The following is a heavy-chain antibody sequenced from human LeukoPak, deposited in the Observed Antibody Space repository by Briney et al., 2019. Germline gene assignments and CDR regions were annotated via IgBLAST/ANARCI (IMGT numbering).Heavy chain of an antibody. Sequence: GRSLRLSCAASGFTFSSYGMHWVRQAPGKGLEWVAVISYDGSNKYYADSVKGRFTISRDNSKNTLYLQMNSLRSDDTAVYYCERDQYYYGSGSIEIDYWGQGTLVTVSS. J-gene: IGHJ4*02. CDR2: ISYDGSNK. V-gene: IGHV3-30*03. CDR3: ERDQYYYGSGSIEIDY. D-gene: IGHD3-10*01. CDR1: GFTFSSYG.